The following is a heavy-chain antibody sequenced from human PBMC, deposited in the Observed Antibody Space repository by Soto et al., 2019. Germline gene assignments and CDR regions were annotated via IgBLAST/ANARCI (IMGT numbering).Heavy chain of an antibody. Sequence: SETLSLTCTVSGGSISNYYWSWFRQTPGKGLEWIGYVHDSWGSNYNPSLKSRVAISVDRSKNQFSLKVRSVTAADTAVYYCARETYGDYVGYFDPWGQGIQVTVSS. CDR2: VHDSWGS. D-gene: IGHD4-17*01. CDR3: ARETYGDYVGYFDP. V-gene: IGHV4-59*12. J-gene: IGHJ5*02. CDR1: GGSISNYY.